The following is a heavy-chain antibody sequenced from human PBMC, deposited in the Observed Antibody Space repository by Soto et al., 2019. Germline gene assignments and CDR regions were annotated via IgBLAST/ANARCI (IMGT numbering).Heavy chain of an antibody. CDR1: EYTFTKYW. V-gene: IGHV5-51*01. J-gene: IGHJ6*02. Sequence: GESLKISCEASEYTFTKYWIGWVRQMPGKGLEWMGIIYPGDSDTRYSPSFQGQVPISADKSISTAYLQWSSLKASDTAMYYCARALGYCSGGSCYGYYYGMDVWGQGTTVTVSS. CDR2: IYPGDSDT. CDR3: ARALGYCSGGSCYGYYYGMDV. D-gene: IGHD2-15*01.